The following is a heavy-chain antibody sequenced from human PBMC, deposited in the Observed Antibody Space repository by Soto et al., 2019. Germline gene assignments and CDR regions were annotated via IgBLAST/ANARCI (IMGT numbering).Heavy chain of an antibody. J-gene: IGHJ4*02. Sequence: QVQLQVSGPGLVKPSETLSLTCTVSGGSVSSGSYYWSWIRQPPGKGLEWIGYIYYSGSTNYNPSLKSRVTISVDTSKNQFSLKLSSVTAADTAVYYCARGGYSYGYYFDYWGQGTLVTVSS. CDR3: ARGGYSYGYYFDY. CDR2: IYYSGST. CDR1: GGSVSSGSYY. V-gene: IGHV4-61*01. D-gene: IGHD5-18*01.